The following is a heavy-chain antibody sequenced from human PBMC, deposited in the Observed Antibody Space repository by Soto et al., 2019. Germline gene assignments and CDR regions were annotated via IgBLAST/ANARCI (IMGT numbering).Heavy chain of an antibody. J-gene: IGHJ4*02. Sequence: LSLTCTVSGGSISSYYWSWIRQPPGKGLEWIGYIYYSGSTNYNPSLKSRVTISVDTSKNQFSLKLSSVTAADTAVYYCARDRHWNYAGYFDYWGQGTLVTVSS. CDR2: IYYSGST. CDR3: ARDRHWNYAGYFDY. V-gene: IGHV4-59*01. CDR1: GGSISSYY. D-gene: IGHD1-7*01.